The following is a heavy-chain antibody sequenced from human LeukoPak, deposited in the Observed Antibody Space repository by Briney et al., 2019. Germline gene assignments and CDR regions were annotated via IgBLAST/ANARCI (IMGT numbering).Heavy chain of an antibody. Sequence: SETLSLTCAVYGGSFSGYYWSWIRQPPGKGLEWIGEINHSGSTNYNPSLKSRVTISVDTSKNQFSLKLNSVTAADTAVYYCARHGSPLVVAMALVYFDYWGQGTLVTVSS. V-gene: IGHV4-34*01. J-gene: IGHJ4*02. D-gene: IGHD2-15*01. CDR1: GGSFSGYY. CDR2: INHSGST. CDR3: ARHGSPLVVAMALVYFDY.